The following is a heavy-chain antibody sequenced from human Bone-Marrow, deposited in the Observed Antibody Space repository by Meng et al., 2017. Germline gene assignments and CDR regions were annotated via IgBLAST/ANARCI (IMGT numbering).Heavy chain of an antibody. CDR2: IHSVGSS. CDR3: VGADGYNFFDY. J-gene: IGHJ4*02. Sequence: GESLKISCAASGFTVSSHFMNWVRQAPGKGLEWVSVIHSVGSSNYADSVRGRFTISRDNSQNKLYLQMNSLRPADTAVYYCVGADGYNFFDYWGQGTLVTVSS. D-gene: IGHD5-24*01. CDR1: GFTVSSHF. V-gene: IGHV3-66*02.